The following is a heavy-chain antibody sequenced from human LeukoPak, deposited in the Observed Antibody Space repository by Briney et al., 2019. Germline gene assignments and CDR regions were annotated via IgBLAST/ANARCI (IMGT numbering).Heavy chain of an antibody. J-gene: IGHJ4*02. CDR2: ISSTGGTI. D-gene: IGHD6-13*01. V-gene: IGHV3-23*01. CDR3: ARTVAAADY. Sequence: PGGSLRLSCAASGFTCSSYAMSWVRQAPGKGLEWVSFISSTGGTIYYADSVKGRFTVSRDNSKNTLYLQMNSLRAEDTAVHYCARTVAAADYWGQGTLVTVSS. CDR1: GFTCSSYA.